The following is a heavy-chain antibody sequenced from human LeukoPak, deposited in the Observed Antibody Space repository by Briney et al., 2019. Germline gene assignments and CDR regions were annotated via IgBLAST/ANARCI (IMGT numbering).Heavy chain of an antibody. V-gene: IGHV3-11*01. Sequence: PGGSLRLSCAVSGFTFSDYYMSWLRQAPGKGLEWVSYISNSGSTIYYAASVKGRFTTSRDNAKNSLFLQMNSLRAEDTAVYFCARDRSYDAFALDNWGQGTLVTVSS. D-gene: IGHD3-16*01. CDR3: ARDRSYDAFALDN. J-gene: IGHJ4*02. CDR1: GFTFSDYY. CDR2: ISNSGSTI.